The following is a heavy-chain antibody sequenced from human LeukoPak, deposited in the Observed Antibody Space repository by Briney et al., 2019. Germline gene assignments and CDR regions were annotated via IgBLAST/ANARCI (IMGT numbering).Heavy chain of an antibody. CDR1: GFTFSRYA. D-gene: IGHD6-19*01. CDR3: AKFMQWLALFDY. J-gene: IGHJ4*02. Sequence: GGSLRLSCAASGFTFSRYAMSWVRQAPGKGLQWVSAISGSGGSTYYADSVKGRFTISRDNSKNTLYLQMNSLRAEDTAVYYCAKFMQWLALFDYCGQGTLVTVSS. CDR2: ISGSGGST. V-gene: IGHV3-23*01.